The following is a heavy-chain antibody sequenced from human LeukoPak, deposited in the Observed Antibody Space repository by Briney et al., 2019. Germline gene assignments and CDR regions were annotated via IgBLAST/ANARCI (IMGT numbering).Heavy chain of an antibody. J-gene: IGHJ4*02. CDR3: AKDGVVRGLGPFYFDS. CDR2: ISYSGGTT. Sequence: GGSLRLSCASSGFTFTSYAVSWVRQAPGKGLEWVSTISYSGGTTYHTDSVKGRFTFSRAISKTTVYLQMNSLKAEDTAVYYCAKDGVVRGLGPFYFDSWGQGSLVTVSS. D-gene: IGHD3-10*01. V-gene: IGHV3-23*01. CDR1: GFTFTSYA.